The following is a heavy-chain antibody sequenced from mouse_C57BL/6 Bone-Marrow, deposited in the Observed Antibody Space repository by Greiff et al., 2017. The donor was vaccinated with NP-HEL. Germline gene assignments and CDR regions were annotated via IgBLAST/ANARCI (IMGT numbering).Heavy chain of an antibody. V-gene: IGHV7-1*01. CDR2: SRNKANDYTT. Sequence: EVKLMESGGGLVQSGRSLRLSCATSGFTFSDFYMEWVRQAPGKGLEWIAASRNKANDYTTEYSASVKGRFIVSRDTSQSILYLQMNALRAEDTAIYYCARDAWGGGFAYWGQGTLVTVSA. CDR1: GFTFSDFY. CDR3: ARDAWGGGFAY. J-gene: IGHJ3*01.